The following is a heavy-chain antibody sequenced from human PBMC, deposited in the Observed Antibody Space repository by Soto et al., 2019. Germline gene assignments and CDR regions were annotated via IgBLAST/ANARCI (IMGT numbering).Heavy chain of an antibody. V-gene: IGHV3-23*01. CDR2: ISGSGDST. D-gene: IGHD1-26*01. CDR1: GFTFSSYA. CDR3: ARRGSGSYYDY. Sequence: GGSLRISCAASGFTFSSYAMRWVRQAPGKGLEWVSAISGSGDSTYYADSVKGRFTISRDNSKNTVYLQMNSLRGEDTAVYYCARRGSGSYYDYWGQGTLVTVSS. J-gene: IGHJ4*02.